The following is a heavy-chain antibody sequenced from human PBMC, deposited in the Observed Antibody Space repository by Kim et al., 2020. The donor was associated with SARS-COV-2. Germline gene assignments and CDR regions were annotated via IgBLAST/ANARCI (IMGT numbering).Heavy chain of an antibody. Sequence: ASVKVSCKTSGYTFTNYGLIWVRQAPGQGLEWMGWIAPYNGNTNYAQKLQGRVTMTTDTSTTTVHMELGSLRSDDTAVYYCARAWGVASITGHLYYYAMDVWGQGTAVTVSS. CDR1: GYTFTNYG. V-gene: IGHV1-18*01. CDR2: IAPYNGNT. D-gene: IGHD5-12*01. J-gene: IGHJ6*02. CDR3: ARAWGVASITGHLYYYAMDV.